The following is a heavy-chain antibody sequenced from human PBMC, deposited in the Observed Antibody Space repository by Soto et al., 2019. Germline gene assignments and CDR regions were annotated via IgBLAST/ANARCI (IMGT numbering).Heavy chain of an antibody. CDR2: ISGSGGST. V-gene: IGHV3-23*01. Sequence: EVQLLESGGGLVQPGGSLRLSCAASGFTFSSYAMRWVRQAPGKGLEWVSAISGSGGSTYYADSVKGRFTISRDNSKNTLYLQMNSLRAEDTAVYYCAKDVSYGYNSPIFDYWGQGTLVTVSS. D-gene: IGHD5-18*01. CDR3: AKDVSYGYNSPIFDY. J-gene: IGHJ4*02. CDR1: GFTFSSYA.